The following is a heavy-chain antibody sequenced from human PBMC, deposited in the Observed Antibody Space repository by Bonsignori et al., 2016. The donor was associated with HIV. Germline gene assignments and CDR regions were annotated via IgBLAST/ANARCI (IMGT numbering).Heavy chain of an antibody. CDR2: VHYSGGT. J-gene: IGHJ4*02. CDR3: AGVGANSKAVDF. D-gene: IGHD1-26*01. CDR1: GDFFSNHY. Sequence: SETLSLTCTISGDFFSNHYWGWIRQSPGKQLEWIGGVHYSGGTHYNPSLKGRLTISAEMFKKQLSLKLTSLSVADTALYFCAGVGANSKAVDFWGQGSLVTVSS. V-gene: IGHV4-34*01.